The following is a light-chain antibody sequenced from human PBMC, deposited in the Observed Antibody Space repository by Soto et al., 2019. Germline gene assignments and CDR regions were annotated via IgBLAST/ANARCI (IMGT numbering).Light chain of an antibody. CDR3: SSYRSGGTPGV. J-gene: IGLJ2*01. V-gene: IGLV2-14*01. CDR2: EVS. CDR1: SSDVGTYDY. Sequence: QSALTQPASVSGSPGQSVIISCTGTSSDVGTYDYVSWYQQHPDKAPKLIIYEVSNRTLGISNRFSGSKSGNTASLTISGLQADYEADYYGSSYRSGGTPGVFGTGTKLTVL.